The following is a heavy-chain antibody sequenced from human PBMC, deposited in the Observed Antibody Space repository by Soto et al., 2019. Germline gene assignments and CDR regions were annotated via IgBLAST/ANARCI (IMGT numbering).Heavy chain of an antibody. Sequence: PGGSLRLSCAASGFSFSYYAMHWVRQAPGKGLEWVAVIAYDASKKYYADSVKGRFTISRDNSKNTLYLQMNSLRDEDTAVYYCASPYCSGGSCYLTEYFQHWGQGTLVTAPQ. CDR1: GFSFSYYA. D-gene: IGHD2-15*01. CDR3: ASPYCSGGSCYLTEYFQH. V-gene: IGHV3-30*03. CDR2: IAYDASKK. J-gene: IGHJ1*01.